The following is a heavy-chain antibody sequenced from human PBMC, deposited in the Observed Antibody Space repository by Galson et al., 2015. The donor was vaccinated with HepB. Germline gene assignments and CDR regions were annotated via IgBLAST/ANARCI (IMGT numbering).Heavy chain of an antibody. J-gene: IGHJ4*02. D-gene: IGHD3-3*01. CDR1: GFTFGNAW. CDR3: TTVLRFLEWLFYFDY. CDR2: IKSKTDGGTT. V-gene: IGHV3-15*01. Sequence: SLRLSCAASGFTFGNAWMSWVRQAPGKGLEWVGRIKSKTDGGTTDYAAPVKGRFTISRDDSKNTLYLQMNSLKTEDTAVYYCTTVLRFLEWLFYFDYWGQGTLVTVSS.